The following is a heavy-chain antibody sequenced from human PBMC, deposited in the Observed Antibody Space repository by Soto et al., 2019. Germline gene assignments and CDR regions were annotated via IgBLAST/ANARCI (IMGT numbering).Heavy chain of an antibody. CDR3: ARDGGPLDTEYY. V-gene: IGHV3-21*01. D-gene: IGHD5-18*01. CDR2: ISSSSSYI. Sequence: PGGSLRLSCAASGFTFSSYSMNWVRQAPGKGLEWVSSISSSSSYIYYADSVKGRFTISRDNAKNSLYLQMNSLRAEDTAVYYCARDGGPLDTEYYWGQGTLVTVSS. CDR1: GFTFSSYS. J-gene: IGHJ4*02.